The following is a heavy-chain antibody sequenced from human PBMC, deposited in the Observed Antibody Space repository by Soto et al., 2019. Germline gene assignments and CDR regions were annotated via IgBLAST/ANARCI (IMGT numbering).Heavy chain of an antibody. CDR2: IKAANGNT. Sequence: QVQLVQSGAEEKKPGASVKVSCETSGYTFTAYAIHWVRQAPGQRLEWMGWIKAANGNTRYAQKFQTRLTITRDTSASAAYMDLSSLRFEDTAVDYWAGSAISPSGGLIGAFEFWGQGNLVAVSS. J-gene: IGHJ4*02. CDR1: GYTFTAYA. CDR3: AGSAISPSGGLIGAFEF. V-gene: IGHV1-3*05. D-gene: IGHD3-16*02.